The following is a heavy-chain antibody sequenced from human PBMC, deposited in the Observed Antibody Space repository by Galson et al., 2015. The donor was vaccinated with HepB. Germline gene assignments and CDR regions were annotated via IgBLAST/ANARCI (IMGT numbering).Heavy chain of an antibody. J-gene: IGHJ3*02. Sequence: SVKVSCKASGGTFSTYGISWMRQSPGQGLEWMGGIIPLFGTTEYAQKFQGRVTITADEFMTTVYMDLSSLRSEDTAIYFCARDGLGYGDPLHDAFHIWGQGTMVTVSS. CDR2: IIPLFGTT. D-gene: IGHD4-17*01. CDR1: GGTFSTYG. V-gene: IGHV1-69*13. CDR3: ARDGLGYGDPLHDAFHI.